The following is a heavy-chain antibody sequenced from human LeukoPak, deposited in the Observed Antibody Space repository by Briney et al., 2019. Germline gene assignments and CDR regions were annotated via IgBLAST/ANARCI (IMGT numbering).Heavy chain of an antibody. CDR2: IHHSGRP. Sequence: ETLSLPCTVSGYSIPSGYYWAWIRQAPGKGLEWIGSIHHSGRPYYNPSLKRGVTMSEDTSKNQFSLRLSSMTAADTAVYYCARDLDDSSWYGPCFDPWGQGTLVTVSS. V-gene: IGHV4-38-2*02. CDR1: GYSIPSGYY. D-gene: IGHD6-13*01. J-gene: IGHJ5*01. CDR3: ARDLDDSSWYGPCFDP.